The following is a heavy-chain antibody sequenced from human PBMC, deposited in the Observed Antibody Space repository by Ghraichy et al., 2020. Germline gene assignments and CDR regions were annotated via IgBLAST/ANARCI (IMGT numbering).Heavy chain of an antibody. J-gene: IGHJ4*02. CDR3: ARGDGSRRPIDY. V-gene: IGHV4-59*01. CDR2: IYYTGST. CDR1: GGSISAYY. Sequence: SETLSLTCAVSGGSISAYYWSWIRQPPGKGLEWIGYIYYTGSTNYNPSLKSRVTMSVDTSKNQFSLKVTSVIAADTALYYCARGDGSRRPIDYWGQGILVTVAS. D-gene: IGHD5-24*01.